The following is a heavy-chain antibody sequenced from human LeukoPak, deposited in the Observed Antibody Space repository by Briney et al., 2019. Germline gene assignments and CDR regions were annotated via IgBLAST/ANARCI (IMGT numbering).Heavy chain of an antibody. CDR1: GFTFSSYS. V-gene: IGHV3-21*01. D-gene: IGHD6-13*01. CDR2: ISSSSSYI. CDR3: ARVGAEAGTGDY. Sequence: GGSLRLSCAASGFTFSSYSMNWVRQAPGKGLEWVSSISSSSSYIYYADSVKGRFTISRDNAKNSLYLQMNSLRAEDTAVYYSARVGAEAGTGDYWGQGTLVTVSS. J-gene: IGHJ4*02.